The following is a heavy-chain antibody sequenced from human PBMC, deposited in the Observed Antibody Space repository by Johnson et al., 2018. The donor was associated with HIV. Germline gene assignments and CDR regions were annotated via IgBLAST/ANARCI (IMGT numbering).Heavy chain of an antibody. CDR2: ISGDGSSS. CDR3: AKVGATVVTPRGEAFDI. D-gene: IGHD4-23*01. Sequence: VQLVESGGGVVQPGRSLRLSCEVSGFTISTFWMHWVRQVPGKGLMWVSRISGDGSSSSYADSVKGRFTISRENSKNTLYLQMNSLRAEDTAVYYCAKVGATVVTPRGEAFDIWGQGAMVTVSS. J-gene: IGHJ3*02. CDR1: GFTISTFW. V-gene: IGHV3-74*02.